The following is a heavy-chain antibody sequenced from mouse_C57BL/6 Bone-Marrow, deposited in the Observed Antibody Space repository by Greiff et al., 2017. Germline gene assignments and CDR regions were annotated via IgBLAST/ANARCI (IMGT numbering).Heavy chain of an antibody. CDR3: SRRRATVVATYWYFDV. J-gene: IGHJ1*03. CDR1: GYTFTHYW. CDR2: IYPGGGST. Sequence: QVQLQQSGAELVRPGTSVQMSCKASGYTFTHYWIGWAKQRPGHGLEWIGDIYPGGGSTNYNEKFKGKATLTADKSSSTAYMQFSSLTSEDSAIYYCSRRRATVVATYWYFDVWGTGTTVTVSS. D-gene: IGHD1-1*01. V-gene: IGHV1-63*01.